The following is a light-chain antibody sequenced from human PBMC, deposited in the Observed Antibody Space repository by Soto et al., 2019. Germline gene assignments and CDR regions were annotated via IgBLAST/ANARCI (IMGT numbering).Light chain of an antibody. CDR2: DAS. CDR1: QTVNSDY. Sequence: EIVLTQSPGTLSLSPGETATLSCRASQTVNSDYLAWFQQRPGQAPRLLIYDASNRATGIPARFSGSGSGTDFTLTISSLEPEDFAVYYCQQRGNWPLTFGGGTKVDI. V-gene: IGKV3-11*01. J-gene: IGKJ4*01. CDR3: QQRGNWPLT.